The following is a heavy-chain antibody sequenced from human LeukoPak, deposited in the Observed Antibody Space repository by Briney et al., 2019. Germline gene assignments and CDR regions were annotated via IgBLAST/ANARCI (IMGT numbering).Heavy chain of an antibody. J-gene: IGHJ4*02. CDR2: IKQDGSEK. CDR1: GYTFSGYW. D-gene: IGHD6-19*01. V-gene: IGHV3-7*04. CDR3: AGGTGWLIDY. Sequence: GGSLRLSYAASGYTFSGYWMNWVRQAPGKGLEWVANIKQDGSEKYYVDSVKGRFTISRDNAKNSLYLQLNSLRVEDTAVYYCAGGTGWLIDYWGQGTLVTVSS.